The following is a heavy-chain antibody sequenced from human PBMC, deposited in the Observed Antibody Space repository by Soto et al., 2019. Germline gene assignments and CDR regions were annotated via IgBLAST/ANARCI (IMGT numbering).Heavy chain of an antibody. J-gene: IGHJ6*02. CDR2: IIPIFGTA. CDR1: GGTFSSYA. CDR3: ARAPFIAAAGDFMGYYYYGMDV. V-gene: IGHV1-69*01. D-gene: IGHD6-13*01. Sequence: QVQLVQSGAEVKKPGSSVMVSCKASGGTFSSYAISWVRQAPGQGLEWMGGIIPIFGTANYAQKFQGRVTITADESTSTAYMELSSLRSEDTAVYYSARAPFIAAAGDFMGYYYYGMDVWGQGTTVTVSS.